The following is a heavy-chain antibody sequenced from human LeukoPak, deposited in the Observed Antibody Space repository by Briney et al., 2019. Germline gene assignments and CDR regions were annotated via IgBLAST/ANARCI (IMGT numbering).Heavy chain of an antibody. Sequence: KPGGSLRLSCAASGFRFDSFYMGWIRQVPGKGLDYIALISASGAVPYYAESVKGRFTISRDNAKNSASLQMNSLSADDTAVYYCARSLIVASEDYWGQGTLVTVSS. J-gene: IGHJ4*02. CDR1: GFRFDSFY. V-gene: IGHV3-11*04. D-gene: IGHD3-22*01. CDR2: ISASGAVP. CDR3: ARSLIVASEDY.